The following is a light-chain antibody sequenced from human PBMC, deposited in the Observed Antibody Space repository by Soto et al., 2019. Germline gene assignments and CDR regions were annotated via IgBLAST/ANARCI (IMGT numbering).Light chain of an antibody. CDR2: DVS. J-gene: IGLJ2*01. V-gene: IGLV2-8*01. CDR1: PSDVGGYNS. CDR3: SSYAGSNVL. Sequence: SVLTQPPSASGSPGQSVTISCTGTPSDVGGYNSVSWYQQYPGKAPKLMIYDVSKRPSGVPDRFSGSKSGNTASLTVSGLQAEDEANYYCSSYAGSNVLFGGGTKLTVL.